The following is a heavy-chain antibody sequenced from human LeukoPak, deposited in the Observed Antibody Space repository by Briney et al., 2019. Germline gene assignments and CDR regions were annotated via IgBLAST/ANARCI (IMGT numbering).Heavy chain of an antibody. V-gene: IGHV3-7*03. J-gene: IGHJ6*02. CDR3: AREVRVMDTAMDYYYYYYGMDV. D-gene: IGHD5-18*01. Sequence: GGSLRLSCVASGLTFNIYAMSWVRQAPGKGLEWVANIKQDGSEKYYVDSVKGRFTISRDDAKDSLYLQMNSLRAEDTAVYYCAREVRVMDTAMDYYYYYYGMDVWGQGTTVTVSS. CDR1: GLTFNIYA. CDR2: IKQDGSEK.